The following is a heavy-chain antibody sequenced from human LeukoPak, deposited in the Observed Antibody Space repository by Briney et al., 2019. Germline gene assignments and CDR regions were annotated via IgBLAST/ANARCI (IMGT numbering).Heavy chain of an antibody. V-gene: IGHV3-74*01. J-gene: IGHJ6*02. CDR1: GFTSSSYW. CDR2: ISGDGTAR. D-gene: IGHD2-2*01. CDR3: ARDGSYCSSTSCYRLYYYYGMDV. Sequence: GGSLRLSCAASGFTSSSYWMHWVRQVPGKGLVWVSRISGDGTARNYADSVKGRFTISRDDAKNTVDLQMNSLRGEDTAVYYCARDGSYCSSTSCYRLYYYYGMDVWGQGTTVTVSS.